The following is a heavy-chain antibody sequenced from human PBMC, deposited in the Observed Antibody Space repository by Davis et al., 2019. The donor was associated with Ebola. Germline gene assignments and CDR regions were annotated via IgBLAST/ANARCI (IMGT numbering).Heavy chain of an antibody. CDR3: ARAQFPTTSDH. CDR1: GYTFTSYG. CDR2: INPHNGNT. D-gene: IGHD1-1*01. J-gene: IGHJ4*02. Sequence: ASVKVSCKASGYTFTSYGIAWVRQAPGQGLEWMGWINPHNGNTNYAQNVQGRVTMTTDTSTSTAYMEVGILRSDDTAVYYCARAQFPTTSDHWGQGTLVTVSS. V-gene: IGHV1-18*04.